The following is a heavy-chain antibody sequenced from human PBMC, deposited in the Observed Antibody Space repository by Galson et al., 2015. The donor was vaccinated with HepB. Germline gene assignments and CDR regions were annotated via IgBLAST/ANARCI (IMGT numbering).Heavy chain of an antibody. Sequence: SVKVSCKASGFTFTSSAVQWVRQARGQRLEWIGWIVVGSGNTNYAQKFQERVTITRDMSTSTAYMELSSLRSEDTAVYYCAADHQQLVDAFDIWGQGTMVTVSS. J-gene: IGHJ3*02. CDR2: IVVGSGNT. V-gene: IGHV1-58*01. CDR3: AADHQQLVDAFDI. D-gene: IGHD6-13*01. CDR1: GFTFTSSA.